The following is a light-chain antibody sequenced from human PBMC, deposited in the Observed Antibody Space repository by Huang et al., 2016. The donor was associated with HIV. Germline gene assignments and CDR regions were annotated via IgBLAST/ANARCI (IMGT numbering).Light chain of an antibody. CDR1: QDVDTN. Sequence: IQLTQFPSALSASVGDRVSISCRTRQDVDTNLAWYQQRPGKAPKLLIYAASTLQSGVPSRFSGYGSGTAFSLTIRNLQPEDFATYYCQQLSTYPLTFGPGTTVDL. CDR2: AAS. V-gene: IGKV1-9*01. J-gene: IGKJ3*01. CDR3: QQLSTYPLT.